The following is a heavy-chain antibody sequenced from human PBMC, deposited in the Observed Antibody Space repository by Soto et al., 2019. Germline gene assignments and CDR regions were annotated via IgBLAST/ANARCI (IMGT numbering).Heavy chain of an antibody. D-gene: IGHD6-13*01. CDR3: ARDRRRAAAGTRGAFDI. Sequence: ASVKVSCKASGYTFTSYGISWVRQAPGQGLEWMGWISAYNGNTNYAQKLQGRVTMTTDTSTSTAFMELRSLRSDDTAVYYCARDRRRAAAGTRGAFDIWGQGTMVT. CDR2: ISAYNGNT. J-gene: IGHJ3*02. CDR1: GYTFTSYG. V-gene: IGHV1-18*01.